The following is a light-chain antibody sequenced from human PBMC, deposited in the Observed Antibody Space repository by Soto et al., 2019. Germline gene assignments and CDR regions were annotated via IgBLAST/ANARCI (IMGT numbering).Light chain of an antibody. CDR3: QQYNNWTRT. J-gene: IGKJ1*01. CDR1: QSVSSN. Sequence: EILMTQSPATLSVSPGERATLSCRASQSVSSNLAWYQQKPGQAPRLLIYGASTRATGIPARLSGSGYGTELTLTISSMKSEDFEVYYCQQYNNWTRTFGQGTKVDIK. V-gene: IGKV3-15*01. CDR2: GAS.